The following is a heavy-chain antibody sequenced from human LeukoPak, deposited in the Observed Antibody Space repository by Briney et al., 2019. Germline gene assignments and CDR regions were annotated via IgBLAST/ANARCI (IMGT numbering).Heavy chain of an antibody. CDR1: GGSISG. CDR2: LYYMRGA. Sequence: PSETLSLTCTVSGGSISGWSRQPPGKGVEWIGNLYYMRGAWYKSSLKSRVTTSVDTSKNQFSLKLSSVTAADTAVYYCARDYCSSTSCYLGAFDIWGQGTMVTVSS. CDR3: ARDYCSSTSCYLGAFDI. J-gene: IGHJ3*02. D-gene: IGHD2-2*01. V-gene: IGHV4-59*12.